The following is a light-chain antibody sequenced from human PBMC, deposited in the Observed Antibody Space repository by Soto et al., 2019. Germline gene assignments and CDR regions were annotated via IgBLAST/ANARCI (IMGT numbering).Light chain of an antibody. Sequence: QSLLTQPASVSGSPGQSITISCTGTGSDIGVYNYVSWYQQHPGKAPKLINYGVTHRPSGVSTRFSASKSAYTASLTISGLQAEDEADYYCSSFTTSYFYVFGPGTKVTVL. CDR1: GSDIGVYNY. CDR2: GVT. CDR3: SSFTTSYFYV. V-gene: IGLV2-14*01. J-gene: IGLJ1*01.